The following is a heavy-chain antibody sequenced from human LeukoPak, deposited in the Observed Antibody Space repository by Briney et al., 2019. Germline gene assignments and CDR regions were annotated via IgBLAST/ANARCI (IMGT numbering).Heavy chain of an antibody. CDR2: IYHSGST. V-gene: IGHV4-38-2*01. Sequence: SETLSLTCAVSGYSISSGYYWGWIRQPPGKGLEWIGSIYHSGSTYYNPSLKSRVTISVDTSKNQFSLKLSSVTAADTAVYYCARRYTAMAPSWFDPWGQGTLVTVSS. CDR3: ARRYTAMAPSWFDP. D-gene: IGHD5-18*01. J-gene: IGHJ5*02. CDR1: GYSISSGYY.